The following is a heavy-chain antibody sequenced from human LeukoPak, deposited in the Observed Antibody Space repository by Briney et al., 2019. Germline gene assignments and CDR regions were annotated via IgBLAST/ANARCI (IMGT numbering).Heavy chain of an antibody. CDR2: TYYRSKWSF. J-gene: IGHJ4*02. CDR1: GDSIFTNNVA. Sequence: SQTLSLTCAISGDSIFTNNVAWNWIRQSPSXXXEWLGRTYYRSKWSFDYAVSVKSRITINADTSKNQFSLQLSSVTPEDTAVYYCARGKYTSFDNWGQGTLVTVSS. V-gene: IGHV6-1*01. CDR3: ARGKYTSFDN. D-gene: IGHD6-6*01.